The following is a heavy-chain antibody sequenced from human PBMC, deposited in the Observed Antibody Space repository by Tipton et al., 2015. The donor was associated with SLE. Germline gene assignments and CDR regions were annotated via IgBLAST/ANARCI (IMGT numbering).Heavy chain of an antibody. V-gene: IGHV3-72*01. J-gene: IGHJ5*02. CDR2: TRNKANSYTT. Sequence: SLRLSCAASGFTFSNAWMSWVRQAPGKGLEWVGRTRNKANSYTTEYAASVKGRFTISRDDSKNSLYLQMNSLKTEDTAVYYCTREEGMFDPWGQGTLVTVSS. D-gene: IGHD3-10*01. CDR1: GFTFSNAW. CDR3: TREEGMFDP.